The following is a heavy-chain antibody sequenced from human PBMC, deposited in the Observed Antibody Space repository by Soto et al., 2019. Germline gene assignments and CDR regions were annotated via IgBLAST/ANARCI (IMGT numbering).Heavy chain of an antibody. Sequence: EVQLLESGGGLVQPGGSRRLSWEAPGFTFSPSAMSWVRQAQGKGLEWVSSISGSGDYTNYADSVKGRFTISRDNSKNTLYLQINSLTAEDTAVYYCANHGGFDIWGQGTMVAVSS. CDR2: ISGSGDYT. CDR1: GFTFSPSA. V-gene: IGHV3-23*01. D-gene: IGHD4-17*01. CDR3: ANHGGFDI. J-gene: IGHJ3*02.